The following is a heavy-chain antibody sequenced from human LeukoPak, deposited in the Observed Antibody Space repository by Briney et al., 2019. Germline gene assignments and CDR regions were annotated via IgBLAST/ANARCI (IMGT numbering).Heavy chain of an antibody. CDR3: AKDDPNDYKPWIY. J-gene: IGHJ4*02. CDR1: GFTFSSYS. Sequence: GGSLRLSCAASGFTFSSYSMNWVRQAPGKGLEWVSSISSSSSYIYYADSVEGRFTISRDNAKNSLYLQMNSLRADDTAVYYCAKDDPNDYKPWIYWGQGTLVIVSS. V-gene: IGHV3-21*04. CDR2: ISSSSSYI. D-gene: IGHD4-11*01.